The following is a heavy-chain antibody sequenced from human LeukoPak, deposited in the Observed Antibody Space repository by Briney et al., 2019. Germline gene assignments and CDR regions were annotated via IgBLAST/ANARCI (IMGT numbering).Heavy chain of an antibody. Sequence: SQTLSLTCTVSGDSISSGSYYWSWIRQSPGKGLEWIGSIWHSGATYYNPSPKSRVTVSVDTSKNQFSLRLSSVTAADTAVYYCARLGWLYGSGSMNWFDPWGQGTLVTVSS. J-gene: IGHJ5*02. D-gene: IGHD3-10*01. V-gene: IGHV4-39*01. CDR1: GDSISSGSYY. CDR3: ARLGWLYGSGSMNWFDP. CDR2: IWHSGAT.